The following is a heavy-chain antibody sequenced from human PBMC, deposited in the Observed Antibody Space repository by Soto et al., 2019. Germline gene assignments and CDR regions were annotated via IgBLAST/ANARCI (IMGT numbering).Heavy chain of an antibody. V-gene: IGHV4-31*03. CDR3: SRGILV. CDR1: GGSMNSGGYC. J-gene: IGHJ4*02. Sequence: QVQLQESGPGLVKPSQTLSLTCTVSGGSMNSGGYCWSWIRQHPGEGLEWIGWSSYFGTTSYNPTLKSRVIISVDTPKNQFSLKLTSVTAADTAVYYCSRGILVWGQGTLITVSS. D-gene: IGHD6-6*01. CDR2: SSYFGTT.